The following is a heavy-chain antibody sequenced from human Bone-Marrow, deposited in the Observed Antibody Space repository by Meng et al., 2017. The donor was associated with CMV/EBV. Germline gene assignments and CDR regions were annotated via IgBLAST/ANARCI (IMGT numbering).Heavy chain of an antibody. D-gene: IGHD3-3*01. CDR3: ARQGPTYYDFWSGYTGAFAI. Sequence: SVKVSCKASGGTFSSYAISWVRQAPGQGLEWMGGIIPILGIANYAQKFQGRVTITADKSTSTAYMELSSLRSEDTAVYYCARQGPTYYDFWSGYTGAFAIWGQGTRVTGSS. CDR1: GGTFSSYA. CDR2: IIPILGIA. J-gene: IGHJ3*02. V-gene: IGHV1-69*10.